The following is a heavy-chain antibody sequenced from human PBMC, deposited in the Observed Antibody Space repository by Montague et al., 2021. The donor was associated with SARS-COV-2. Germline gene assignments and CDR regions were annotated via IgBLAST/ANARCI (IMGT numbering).Heavy chain of an antibody. Sequence: SETLSLTCAVYGGSISSYYWSWIRQPPGKGLEWIGYIYYSGSTNYNPSLKSRVTISVDTSKNQFSLKLSSVTAADTAVYYCAREGGGSGSYYYSFDYWGQGTLVTVSS. CDR2: IYYSGST. V-gene: IGHV4-59*01. J-gene: IGHJ4*02. CDR3: AREGGGSGSYYYSFDY. D-gene: IGHD3-10*01. CDR1: GGSISSYY.